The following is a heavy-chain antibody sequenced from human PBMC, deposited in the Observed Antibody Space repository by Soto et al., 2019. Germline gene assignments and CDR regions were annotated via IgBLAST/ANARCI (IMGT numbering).Heavy chain of an antibody. CDR1: GFSFSNAW. D-gene: IGHD2-15*01. J-gene: IGHJ6*02. CDR2: IKTRDAGERT. Sequence: EVQLVDSGGGLVKPGGSLRLSCEASGFSFSNAWMNWVRQAPGKGLEWVGRIKTRDAGERTNYAAPVQGRFTISRDDSNNTLYLQMNSLKTEDTAVYYCTTGSVEGFWGQGTTVTVSS. V-gene: IGHV3-15*07. CDR3: TTGSVEGF.